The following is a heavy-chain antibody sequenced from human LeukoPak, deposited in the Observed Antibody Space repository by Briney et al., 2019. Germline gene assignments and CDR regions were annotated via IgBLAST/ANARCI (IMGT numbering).Heavy chain of an antibody. J-gene: IGHJ4*02. V-gene: IGHV3-73*01. CDR3: NWGSYFDY. Sequence: GGSLRLSCAASGVTFSASAVHWVRQASGKGLEWVGRIRGKGKNDATAYGASVKGRFIISRDDSKNTAYLQMNSLNTEDTAVYYCNWGSYFDYWGQGTLVTVSS. CDR1: GVTFSASA. D-gene: IGHD7-27*01. CDR2: IRGKGKNDAT.